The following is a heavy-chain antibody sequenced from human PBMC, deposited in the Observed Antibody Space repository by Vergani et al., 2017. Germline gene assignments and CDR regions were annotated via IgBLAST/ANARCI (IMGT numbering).Heavy chain of an antibody. CDR3: VGDRGLCAGGRCYTEAWDY. CDR2: ISFDGTNE. D-gene: IGHD2-2*02. Sequence: VQLLESGGGVVQPGTSLRLSCVVSGFALNRHAMYWVRQAPGKGLEWVVGISFDGTNEYYPDLVKGRFTISRDIAKNTLYLQVRSLRLEDTGVYHCVGDRGLCAGGRCYTEAWDYWGQGTPVTVSS. V-gene: IGHV3-30-3*01. CDR1: GFALNRHA. J-gene: IGHJ4*02.